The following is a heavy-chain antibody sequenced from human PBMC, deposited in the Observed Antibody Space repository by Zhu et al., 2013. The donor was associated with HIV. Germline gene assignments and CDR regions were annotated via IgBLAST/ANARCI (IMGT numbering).Heavy chain of an antibody. CDR3: ARDHQSSMTRGVKFDY. D-gene: IGHD3-10*01. Sequence: LVQSGTEVKKPGASVKVSCKVSGYIFSDYYMHWVRQAPGQGLEWMGWINPQSGGTNYAQKFQGRVTMTRDTSMSTAYMELSRVTSDDTAVYYCARDHQSSMTRGVKFDYWGQGTLVTVSS. CDR1: GYIFSDYY. V-gene: IGHV1-2*02. CDR2: INPQSGGT. J-gene: IGHJ4*02.